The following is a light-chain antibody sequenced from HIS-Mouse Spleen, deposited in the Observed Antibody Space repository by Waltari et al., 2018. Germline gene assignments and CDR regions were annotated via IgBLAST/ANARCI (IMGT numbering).Light chain of an antibody. J-gene: IGKJ2*01. CDR1: PSVLYSSNNKNY. V-gene: IGKV4-1*01. Sequence: DIVMTQSPDSLAVSLGKRATITCKSSPSVLYSSNNKNYLAWYQQKPGQPPKMLIYWASTRESGVPDRFSGSGSGTDFTLTISSLQAEDVAVYYCQQYYSTPYTFGQGTKLEIK. CDR3: QQYYSTPYT. CDR2: WAS.